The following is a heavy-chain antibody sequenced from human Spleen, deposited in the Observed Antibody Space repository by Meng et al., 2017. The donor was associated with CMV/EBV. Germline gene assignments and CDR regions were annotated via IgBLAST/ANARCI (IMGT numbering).Heavy chain of an antibody. CDR3: AISGGVGTYYYYGMDV. Sequence: ASVKVSCKASGYTFTGYYMHWVRQAPGQGLEWMGWMNPNSGNTGYAQKFQGRVTMTRNTSISTAYMELSSLRSEDTAVYYCAISGGVGTYYYYGMDVWGQGTTVTVSS. J-gene: IGHJ6*02. CDR2: MNPNSGNT. CDR1: GYTFTGYY. V-gene: IGHV1-8*02. D-gene: IGHD6-13*01.